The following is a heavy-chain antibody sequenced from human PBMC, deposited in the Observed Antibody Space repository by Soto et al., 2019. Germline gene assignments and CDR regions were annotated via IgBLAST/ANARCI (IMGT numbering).Heavy chain of an antibody. CDR2: IGIGSSTK. CDR3: ARDQLYYNDISGRPLNAFDV. J-gene: IGHJ3*01. CDR1: GFTFRNYG. V-gene: IGHV3-48*01. D-gene: IGHD3-22*01. Sequence: GGSLRLSCAASGFTFRNYGMNWVRQAPGKGLEWVSYIGIGSSTKYYADSVKGRFTISRDNAKNSLYLQMNSLRAEDTAVYYCARDQLYYNDISGRPLNAFDVWGQGTMDTVSS.